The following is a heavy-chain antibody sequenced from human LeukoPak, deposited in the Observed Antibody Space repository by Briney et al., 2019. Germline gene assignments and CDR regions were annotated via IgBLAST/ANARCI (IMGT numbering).Heavy chain of an antibody. Sequence: SETLSLTCTVSGDSINNYYWSWIRQPAGKGLEWIGRIFNSGSTDYNPSLKSRVTMSVDTSKNQFSVKVNSVTAADTAVYYCARHMRLFWYFQHWGQGTLVTVSS. CDR2: IFNSGST. J-gene: IGHJ1*01. V-gene: IGHV4-4*07. D-gene: IGHD3-22*01. CDR1: GDSINNYY. CDR3: ARHMRLFWYFQH.